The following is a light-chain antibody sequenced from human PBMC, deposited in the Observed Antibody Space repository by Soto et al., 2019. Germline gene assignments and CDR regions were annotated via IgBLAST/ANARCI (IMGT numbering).Light chain of an antibody. V-gene: IGKV3-20*01. CDR2: GAS. Sequence: EIVLTQSPGTLSLFPGERATLSCRASQSVSGSYLAWYQQKPGQAPRLLIYGASSRATGIPDRFSGSGSGTGFTLTISRLEPEDFAVYYCQRYGSSSYTFGQGTKLEIK. J-gene: IGKJ2*01. CDR3: QRYGSSSYT. CDR1: QSVSGSY.